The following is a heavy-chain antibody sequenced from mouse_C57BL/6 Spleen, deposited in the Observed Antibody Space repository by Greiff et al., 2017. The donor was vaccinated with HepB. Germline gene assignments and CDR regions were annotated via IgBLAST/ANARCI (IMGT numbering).Heavy chain of an antibody. CDR3: ARGSGLAY. J-gene: IGHJ3*01. V-gene: IGHV3-6*01. CDR1: GYSITSGYY. Sequence: EVKLLESGPGLVKPSQSLSLTCSVTGYSITSGYYWNWIRQFPGNKLEWMGYISYDGSNNYNPSLKNRISITRDTSKNQFFLKLNSVTTEDTATYYCARGSGLAYWGQGTLVTVSA. D-gene: IGHD1-3*01. CDR2: ISYDGSN.